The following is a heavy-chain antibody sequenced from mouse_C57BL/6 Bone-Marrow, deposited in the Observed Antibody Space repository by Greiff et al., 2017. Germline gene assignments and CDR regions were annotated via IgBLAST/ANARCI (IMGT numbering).Heavy chain of an antibody. D-gene: IGHD1-1*01. Sequence: VQLQQSGAELVRPGASVKLSCTASGFNIKDDYMHWVKQRPEQGLEWIGWIDPENGDTEYAPKFQGKATITADKSSNTAYLQLSSLTSEDTAVYYCTTLLRTREYYCDYWGQGTTLTVSS. CDR3: TTLLRTREYYCDY. V-gene: IGHV14-4*01. J-gene: IGHJ2*01. CDR2: IDPENGDT. CDR1: GFNIKDDY.